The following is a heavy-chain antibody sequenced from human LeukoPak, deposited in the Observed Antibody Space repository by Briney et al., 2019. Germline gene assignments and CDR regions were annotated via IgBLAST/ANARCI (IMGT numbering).Heavy chain of an antibody. D-gene: IGHD3-10*01. CDR1: AFTFSNYG. J-gene: IGHJ5*02. CDR2: VRFDGNDK. Sequence: GGSLRLSCAASAFTFSNYGMHWVRQAPGKGLEWVAFVRFDGNDKFYADSVKGRFTISRDTSKNTLYLQMTSLTPEDTAVYYCAKDLMRDRWFGESWGQGTLVSVSS. CDR3: AKDLMRDRWFGES. V-gene: IGHV3-30*02.